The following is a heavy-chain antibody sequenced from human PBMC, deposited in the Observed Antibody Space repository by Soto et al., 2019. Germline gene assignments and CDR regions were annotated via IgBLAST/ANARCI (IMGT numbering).Heavy chain of an antibody. CDR3: ARGPRTYFYDSSGPRDAIHI. J-gene: IGHJ3*02. D-gene: IGHD3-22*01. Sequence: GGSLRLSCAASGFTFSSYSMNWVRQAPGKGLEWVSYISSSSSTIYYADSVKGRFTISRDNAKNSLYLQMNSLRAEDTAVYYCARGPRTYFYDSSGPRDAIHIRGQGTTV. CDR1: GFTFSSYS. CDR2: ISSSSSTI. V-gene: IGHV3-48*01.